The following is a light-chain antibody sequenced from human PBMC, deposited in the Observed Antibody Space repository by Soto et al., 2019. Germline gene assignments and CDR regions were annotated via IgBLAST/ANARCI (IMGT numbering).Light chain of an antibody. V-gene: IGKV1-27*01. CDR3: QKYNSAPLT. J-gene: IGKJ4*01. CDR2: AAS. CDR1: QGISSY. Sequence: DIQLTQSPCFLSASVGARVTITCRASQGISSYLAWYQQKPGKAPKLLIYAASTLQSGVPSRFSGSGSGTDFTLTISSLQPEDVAAYYCQKYNSAPLTFGGGTKVDIK.